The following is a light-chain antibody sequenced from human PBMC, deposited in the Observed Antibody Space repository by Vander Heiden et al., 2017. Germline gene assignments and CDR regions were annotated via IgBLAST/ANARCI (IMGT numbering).Light chain of an antibody. V-gene: IGKV1-5*03. CDR2: RAS. Sequence: DIAMTQSPSTLAASLGDSVTITCRANQSVNNWLAWYQQKAGKAPKLLMYRASNLESGVPSRFRGSGSGTEFTLTISSLQPDDFATYYCQQYETVPLTFGGGTKVDIK. CDR3: QQYETVPLT. CDR1: QSVNNW. J-gene: IGKJ4*01.